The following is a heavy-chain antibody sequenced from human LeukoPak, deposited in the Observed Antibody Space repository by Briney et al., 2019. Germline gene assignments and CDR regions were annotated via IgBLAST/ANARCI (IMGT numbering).Heavy chain of an antibody. CDR2: ISYDGSNK. CDR1: GFTFSSYA. CDR3: ARGRYAGYYFDY. D-gene: IGHD3-16*01. V-gene: IGHV3-30-3*01. J-gene: IGHJ4*02. Sequence: GGSLRLSCAASGFTFSSYAMHWVRQAPGKGLEWVAVISYDGSNKYYADSVKGRFTISRDNSKNTLYLQMNSLRAEDTTVYYCARGRYAGYYFDYWGQGTLVTVSS.